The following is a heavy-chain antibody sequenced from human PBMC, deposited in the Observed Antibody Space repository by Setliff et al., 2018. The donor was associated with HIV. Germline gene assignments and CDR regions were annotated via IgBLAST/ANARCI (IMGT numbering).Heavy chain of an antibody. CDR1: GGSFSGNY. Sequence: PSETLSLTCAVYGGSFSGNYWSWIRQTPGKGLEWIAEINHSGNTNYNPSLKSRVTISVVASKSHFSLKMTSVTAADTAVYYCARDPSSGWSYYFDYWGQGTLVTVSS. CDR3: ARDPSSGWSYYFDY. J-gene: IGHJ4*02. D-gene: IGHD6-19*01. CDR2: INHSGNT. V-gene: IGHV4-34*01.